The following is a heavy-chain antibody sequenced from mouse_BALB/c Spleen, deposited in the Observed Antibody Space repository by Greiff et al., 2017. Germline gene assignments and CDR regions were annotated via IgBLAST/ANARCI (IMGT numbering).Heavy chain of an antibody. Sequence: EVQVVESGGGLVQPGGSRKLSCAASGFTFSSFGMHWVRQAPEKGLEWVAYISSGSSTIYYADTVKGRFTISRDNPKNTLFLQMTSLRSEDTAMYYCARGITTATSWFAYWGQGTLVTVSA. CDR3: ARGITTATSWFAY. CDR1: GFTFSSFG. CDR2: ISSGSSTI. V-gene: IGHV5-17*02. J-gene: IGHJ3*01. D-gene: IGHD1-2*01.